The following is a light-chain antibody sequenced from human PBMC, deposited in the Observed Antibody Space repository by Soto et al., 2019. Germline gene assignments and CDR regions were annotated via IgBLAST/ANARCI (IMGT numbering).Light chain of an antibody. CDR1: QTVRNNY. Sequence: EFVLTQSPGTLSLSPGERATLSCRASQTVRNNYLAWYQQQPGQAPRLLIYDASSRATGIPNRFSGGGSGTDFTLTISRLAPEDFAVYYCQQFSSYPLTFGGGTKVEIK. CDR3: QQFSSYPLT. CDR2: DAS. J-gene: IGKJ4*01. V-gene: IGKV3-20*01.